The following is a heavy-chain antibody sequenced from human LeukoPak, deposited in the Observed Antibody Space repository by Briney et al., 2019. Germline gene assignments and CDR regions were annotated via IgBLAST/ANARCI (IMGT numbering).Heavy chain of an antibody. V-gene: IGHV4-39*02. D-gene: IGHD3-10*01. Sequence: PSETLSLTCTVSGGSISSSSYYWGWIRQPPGKGLEWIGSIYYSGSTYYNSSLKSRVTISVDTSKNQFSLKLSSVTAADTAVYYCARDGSGSYGFDYWGQGTLVTVSS. CDR1: GGSISSSSYY. CDR3: ARDGSGSYGFDY. CDR2: IYYSGST. J-gene: IGHJ4*02.